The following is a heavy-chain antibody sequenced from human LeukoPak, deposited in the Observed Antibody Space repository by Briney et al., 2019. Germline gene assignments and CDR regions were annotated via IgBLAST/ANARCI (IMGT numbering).Heavy chain of an antibody. CDR1: GFTFSRHG. V-gene: IGHV3-33*01. Sequence: AGGSLRLSCAASGFTFSRHGMHWVRQAPGKGLEWVAVIWYDGSNKYYADSVKGRFTISRDNSKNTLYLLMNSLSAEDTAVYYCAREPGITMVRGVIITPGWLDPWGQGTLVTVSS. D-gene: IGHD3-10*01. J-gene: IGHJ5*02. CDR3: AREPGITMVRGVIITPGWLDP. CDR2: IWYDGSNK.